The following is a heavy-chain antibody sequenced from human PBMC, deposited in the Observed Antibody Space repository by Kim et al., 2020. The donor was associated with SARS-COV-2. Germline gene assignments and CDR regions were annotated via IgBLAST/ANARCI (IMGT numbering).Heavy chain of an antibody. D-gene: IGHD3-22*01. J-gene: IGHJ3*02. V-gene: IGHV3-21*01. CDR1: GFTFSSYS. CDR2: ISSSSSYI. Sequence: GGSLRLSCAASGFTFSSYSMNWVRQAPGKGLEWVSSISSSSSYIYYADSVKGRFTISRDNAKNSLYLQMNSLRAEDTAVYYCARDRRSIGYYYDSSGSYGLDAFDIWGQGTMVTVSS. CDR3: ARDRRSIGYYYDSSGSYGLDAFDI.